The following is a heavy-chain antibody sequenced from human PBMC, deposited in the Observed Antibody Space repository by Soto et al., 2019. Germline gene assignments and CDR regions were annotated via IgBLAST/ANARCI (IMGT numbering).Heavy chain of an antibody. J-gene: IGHJ6*02. D-gene: IGHD6-13*01. CDR3: ARVRSSSWYSYGMDV. CDR1: GSTFTSYA. Sequence: ASVKVSCKASGSTFTSYAMHWVRQAPGQRLEWMGWINAGNGNTKYSQKFQGRVTITRDTSASTAYMELSSLRSEETAVYYCARVRSSSWYSYGMDVWGQGTTVTVSS. CDR2: INAGNGNT. V-gene: IGHV1-3*01.